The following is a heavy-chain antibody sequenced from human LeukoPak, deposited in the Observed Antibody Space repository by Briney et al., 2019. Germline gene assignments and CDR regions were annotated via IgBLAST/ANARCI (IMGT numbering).Heavy chain of an antibody. D-gene: IGHD5-18*01. Sequence: SVKVSCTASGGTFSSHAISWVRQAPGQGLEWMGRIIPILGIANYAQKFQGRVTITADKSTSTAYMELSSLRSEDTAVYYCARDDRWRTAMVTLDYWGQGTLVTVSS. V-gene: IGHV1-69*04. J-gene: IGHJ4*02. CDR2: IIPILGIA. CDR1: GGTFSSHA. CDR3: ARDDRWRTAMVTLDY.